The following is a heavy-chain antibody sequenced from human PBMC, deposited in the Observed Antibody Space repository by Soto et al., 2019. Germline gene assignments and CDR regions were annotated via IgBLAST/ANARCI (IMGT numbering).Heavy chain of an antibody. Sequence: QVQLVQSGAEVKKPGSSVKVSCKASGGTFSTYAINWVRQAPGHGLEWMGGIIPLFGKAKYAQKFQDRVTMTADESTSTAHMELRSLRSEDTAVYYCARDYGHDCSGGNCYFYFWGQGTLVSVSS. V-gene: IGHV1-69*01. CDR1: GGTFSTYA. D-gene: IGHD2-15*01. CDR2: IIPLFGKA. J-gene: IGHJ4*02. CDR3: ARDYGHDCSGGNCYFYF.